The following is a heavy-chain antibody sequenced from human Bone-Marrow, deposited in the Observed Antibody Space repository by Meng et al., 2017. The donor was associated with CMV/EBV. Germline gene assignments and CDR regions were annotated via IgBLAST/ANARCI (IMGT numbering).Heavy chain of an antibody. CDR3: ARDHRCSSTSCDDFDI. Sequence: SVKVSCKASGYTFTGYYMHWVRQAPGQGLEWMGGIIPILGIANYAQKFQGRVTITADKSTSTAYMELSSLRSEDTAVYYCARDHRCSSTSCDDFDIWGQGTMVTVSS. D-gene: IGHD2-2*01. CDR1: GYTFTGYY. CDR2: IIPILGIA. V-gene: IGHV1-69*10. J-gene: IGHJ3*02.